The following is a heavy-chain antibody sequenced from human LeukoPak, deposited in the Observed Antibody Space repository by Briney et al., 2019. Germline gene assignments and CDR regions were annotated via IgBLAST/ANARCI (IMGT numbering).Heavy chain of an antibody. CDR2: ISSSGSTI. J-gene: IGHJ3*02. CDR3: ASLLLLATFSGAFDI. Sequence: GGSLRLSCAASGFTFSDYYMSWIRQAPGKGLEWVSYISSSGSTIYYADSVKGRFTISRDNAKNSLYLQMNSLRAEDTAVYYCASLLLLATFSGAFDIWGQGTMVTVSS. CDR1: GFTFSDYY. D-gene: IGHD2-15*01. V-gene: IGHV3-11*04.